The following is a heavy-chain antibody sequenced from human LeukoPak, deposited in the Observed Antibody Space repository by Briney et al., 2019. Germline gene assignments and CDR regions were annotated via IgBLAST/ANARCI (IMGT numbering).Heavy chain of an antibody. D-gene: IGHD6-19*01. Sequence: GGSLRLSCAASGFTFSSYGMHWVRQAPGKGLEWVAVVWNDGSSQNYADSVKGRFTISRDNSKNMLYLQMNSLRAEDTAVYYCAKDQWNPDYWGQGTLVSVSS. CDR3: AKDQWNPDY. J-gene: IGHJ4*02. CDR1: GFTFSSYG. CDR2: VWNDGSSQ. V-gene: IGHV3-33*06.